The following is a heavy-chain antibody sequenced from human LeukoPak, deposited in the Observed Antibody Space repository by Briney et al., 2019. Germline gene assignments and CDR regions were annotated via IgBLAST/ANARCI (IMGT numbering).Heavy chain of an antibody. CDR3: TSRGPTVTYGYYFDY. D-gene: IGHD4-17*01. J-gene: IGHJ4*02. V-gene: IGHV3-48*03. CDR1: GFTFSSYE. CDR2: ISSSGSTI. Sequence: GGSLRLSCAASGFTFSSYEMNWVRQAPGKGLEWVSYISSSGSTIYYADSVKGRFTISRDNAKNSLYLQMNSLRAEDTAVYYCTSRGPTVTYGYYFDYWGQGTLVTVSS.